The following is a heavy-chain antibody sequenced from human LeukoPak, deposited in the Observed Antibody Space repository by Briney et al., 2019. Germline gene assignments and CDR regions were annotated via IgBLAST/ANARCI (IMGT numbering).Heavy chain of an antibody. J-gene: IGHJ4*02. CDR1: GGSISSGGYS. D-gene: IGHD6-13*01. CDR2: IYYSGST. Sequence: TASETLSLTCAVSGGSISSGGYSWSWIRQPPGKGLEWIGSIYYSGSTYYNPSLKSRVAISVDTSKNQFSLKLSSVTAADTAVYYCARAYSSSWYGYFDYWGQGTLVTVSS. CDR3: ARAYSSSWYGYFDY. V-gene: IGHV4-39*01.